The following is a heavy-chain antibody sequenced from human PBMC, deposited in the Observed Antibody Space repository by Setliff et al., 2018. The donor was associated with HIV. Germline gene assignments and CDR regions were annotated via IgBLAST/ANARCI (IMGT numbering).Heavy chain of an antibody. CDR2: INPYSGGT. D-gene: IGHD3-10*01. J-gene: IGHJ3*02. CDR1: GYTFTGYY. CDR3: VREVRAAYKGPLWFGQSDPRHDTFDI. Sequence: ASLKVSCKASGYTFTGYYIHWVRQAPGQGLEWMGWINPYSGGTNYAQNFQGWVTMTRDTSITTAYMELSRLTSEDTALYFCVREVRAAYKGPLWFGQSDPRHDTFDIWGQGTMVTVSS. V-gene: IGHV1-2*04.